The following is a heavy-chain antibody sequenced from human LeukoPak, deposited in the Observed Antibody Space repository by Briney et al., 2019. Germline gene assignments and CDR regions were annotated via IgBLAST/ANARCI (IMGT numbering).Heavy chain of an antibody. CDR2: IYYSGST. V-gene: IGHV4-59*01. D-gene: IGHD6-19*01. CDR1: GGSISSYY. Sequence: SETLSLTCTVSGGSISSYYWSWIRQPPGKGLEWIGHIYYSGSTNYNPSLKSRVTVSVDTSKNQFSLKLSSVTAADTAVYYCARDLQSSGWYWFDPWGQGTLVTVSS. J-gene: IGHJ5*02. CDR3: ARDLQSSGWYWFDP.